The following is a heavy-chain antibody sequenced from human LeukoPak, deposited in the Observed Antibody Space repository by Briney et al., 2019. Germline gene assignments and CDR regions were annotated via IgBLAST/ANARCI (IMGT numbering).Heavy chain of an antibody. CDR2: INHSGST. Sequence: SETLSLTCAVYGGSFSGYYWSWIRQPPGKGLEWIGEINHSGSTNYNPSLKSRVTISVDTSKNQLSLKLSSVTAADTAVYYCARRGRWLQLRSYFDYWGQGTLVTVSS. CDR3: ARRGRWLQLRSYFDY. D-gene: IGHD5-24*01. J-gene: IGHJ4*02. V-gene: IGHV4-34*01. CDR1: GGSFSGYY.